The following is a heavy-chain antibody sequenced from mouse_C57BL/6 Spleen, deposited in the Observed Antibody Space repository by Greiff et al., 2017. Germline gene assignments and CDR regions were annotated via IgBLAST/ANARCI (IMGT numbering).Heavy chain of an antibody. CDR1: GYTFTDYY. D-gene: IGHD3-2*02. Sequence: QVQLQQSGAELVRPGASVKLSCKASGYTFTDYYINWVKQRPGQGLEWIARIYPGSGNTYYNEKFKGKDTLTAEKSSSTAYMQLSSLTSEDSAVYFCAIQTAQATFAYWGQGTLVTVSA. V-gene: IGHV1-76*01. CDR2: IYPGSGNT. CDR3: AIQTAQATFAY. J-gene: IGHJ3*01.